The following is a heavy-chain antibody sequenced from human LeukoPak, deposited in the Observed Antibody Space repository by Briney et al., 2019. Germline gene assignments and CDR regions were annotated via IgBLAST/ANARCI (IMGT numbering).Heavy chain of an antibody. CDR2: INHSGST. V-gene: IGHV4-34*01. Sequence: SETLSLTCAVYGGSFSGYYWSWVRQPPGKGLEWIGEINHSGSTRYNPSLKSRVTISVDTSKNQFSLKMSSVTAADTAVYYCARGRPQYRYDRSGYLNYWGQGTLVTVSS. CDR3: ARGRPQYRYDRSGYLNY. CDR1: GGSFSGYY. D-gene: IGHD3-22*01. J-gene: IGHJ4*02.